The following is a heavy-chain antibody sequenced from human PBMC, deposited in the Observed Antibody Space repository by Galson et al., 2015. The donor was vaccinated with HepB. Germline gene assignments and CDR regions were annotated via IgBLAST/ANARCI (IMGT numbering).Heavy chain of an antibody. V-gene: IGHV3-30-3*01. CDR2: ISYDGSNK. J-gene: IGHJ4*02. CDR1: GFTFSSYA. CDR3: AKVGVVVAAKVGGVDY. D-gene: IGHD2-15*01. Sequence: SLRLSCAASGFTFSSYAMHWVRQAPGKGLEWVAVISYDGSNKYYADSVKGRFTIFRDNSKNTLYLQMNSLRAEDTAVYYCAKVGVVVAAKVGGVDYWGQGTLVTVSS.